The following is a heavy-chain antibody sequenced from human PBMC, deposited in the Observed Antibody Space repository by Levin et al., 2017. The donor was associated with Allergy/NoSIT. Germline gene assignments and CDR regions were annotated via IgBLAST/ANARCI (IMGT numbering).Heavy chain of an antibody. J-gene: IGHJ4*02. Sequence: SQTLSLTCTVSGGSISSYYWSWLRQPPGKGLEWIGYIYYSGSTNYNPSLKSRVTISVDTSKNQFSLKLSSVTAADTAVYYCARVTRNYYDSSGYCYYFDYWGQGTLVTVSS. D-gene: IGHD3-22*01. CDR1: GGSISSYY. CDR2: IYYSGST. V-gene: IGHV4-59*01. CDR3: ARVTRNYYDSSGYCYYFDY.